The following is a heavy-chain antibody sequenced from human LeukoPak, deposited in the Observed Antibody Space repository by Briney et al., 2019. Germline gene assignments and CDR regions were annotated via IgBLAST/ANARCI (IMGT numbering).Heavy chain of an antibody. CDR3: ARQQWQPIFDY. D-gene: IGHD6-19*01. Sequence: PSETLSLTCTVSGGSISSSSYDWGWIRQSPGKGLEWIGSIYYSGSTYYNPSLKSRVTISVDTSKNQFSLKLSSVTAADPAVYYCARQQWQPIFDYWGQGTLVTASS. V-gene: IGHV4-39*01. CDR2: IYYSGST. CDR1: GGSISSSSYD. J-gene: IGHJ4*02.